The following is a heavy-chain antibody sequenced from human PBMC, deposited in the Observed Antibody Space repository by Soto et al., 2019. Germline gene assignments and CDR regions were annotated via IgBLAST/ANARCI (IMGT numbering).Heavy chain of an antibody. CDR1: GYSFNNYL. D-gene: IGHD3-22*01. J-gene: IGHJ1*01. CDR3: ARVYYDSSGFYHEDH. CDR2: ISADNGNT. Sequence: QVTLVQSGAEVKKPGASVMVSCQASGYSFNNYLISWVRQAPGQGPEWVGWISADNGNTNYGQKFLGRVTMTTDTSTSTAYMDLRSLRSDDTAVYYRARVYYDSSGFYHEDHWGQGTLVTVSS. V-gene: IGHV1-18*01.